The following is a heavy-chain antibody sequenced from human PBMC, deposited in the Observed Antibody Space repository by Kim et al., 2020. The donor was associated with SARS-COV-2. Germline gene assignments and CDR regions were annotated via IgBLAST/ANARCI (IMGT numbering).Heavy chain of an antibody. CDR2: INPSGVST. CDR1: GYTFTSYY. V-gene: IGHV1-46*01. Sequence: ASVKVSCKASGYTFTSYYMHWVRQAPGQGLEWMGIINPSGVSTSYAQKFQGRVTMTRDTSTSTVYMELSSLRSEDTAVYYCARDLTTVTTYINYYYGMDVWGQGTTVTVSS. CDR3: ARDLTTVTTYINYYYGMDV. D-gene: IGHD4-17*01. J-gene: IGHJ6*02.